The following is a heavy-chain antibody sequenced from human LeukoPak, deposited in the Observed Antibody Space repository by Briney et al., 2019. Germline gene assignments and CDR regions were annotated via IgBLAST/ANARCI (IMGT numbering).Heavy chain of an antibody. J-gene: IGHJ4*02. CDR2: ISYDGTKK. D-gene: IGHD5-18*01. CDR1: GFTFSLYA. V-gene: IGHV3-30-3*01. Sequence: PGGSLRLSCAASGFTFSLYAMHWVRQAPGKGLEWVSVISYDGTKKYYAHSVRGRFTISRDNSQNTLYLQMNSLKPEDTAVYYCASRKDTPHLPDYWGQETLVTVSS. CDR3: ASRKDTPHLPDY.